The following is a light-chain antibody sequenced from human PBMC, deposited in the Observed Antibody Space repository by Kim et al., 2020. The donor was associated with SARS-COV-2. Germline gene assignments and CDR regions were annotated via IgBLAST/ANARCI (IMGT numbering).Light chain of an antibody. CDR2: RDS. Sequence: SYELTQPLSVSVALGQTARITCGGNNIGSKNVHWYQQKPGQAPVLVIYRDSNRPSGIPERFSGSNSGNTATLTISRARAGDEADYYCQVWDRKLVFGGGTQLTVL. CDR3: QVWDRKLV. V-gene: IGLV3-9*01. J-gene: IGLJ2*01. CDR1: NIGSKN.